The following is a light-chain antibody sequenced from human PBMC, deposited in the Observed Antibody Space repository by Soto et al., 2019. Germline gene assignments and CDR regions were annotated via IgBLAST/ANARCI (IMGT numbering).Light chain of an antibody. CDR3: QQYGRSPPFI. CDR2: GAS. J-gene: IGKJ3*01. V-gene: IGKV3-15*01. Sequence: EIEMTQSPATLSLSPGERATLYCWASQSVSSNLAWYQQKPGQAPRLLIYGASTRVTGVPARFSGSGSGTEFILIISSLQSEDFAVYYCQQYGRSPPFIFGPGTKVDI. CDR1: QSVSSN.